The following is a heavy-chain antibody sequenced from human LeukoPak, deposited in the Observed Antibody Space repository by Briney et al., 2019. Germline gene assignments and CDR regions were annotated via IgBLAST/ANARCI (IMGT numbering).Heavy chain of an antibody. Sequence: ASVKVSCKASGYTFTSYGISWVRQAPGQGLEWMGWISAYNGNTNYAQKPQGRVTMTTDTSTSTAYMELRSLRSDDTAVYYCARLGYCSSTSCYVYYYYGMDVWGKGTTVAVSS. CDR1: GYTFTSYG. CDR3: ARLGYCSSTSCYVYYYYGMDV. J-gene: IGHJ6*04. CDR2: ISAYNGNT. V-gene: IGHV1-18*04. D-gene: IGHD2-2*01.